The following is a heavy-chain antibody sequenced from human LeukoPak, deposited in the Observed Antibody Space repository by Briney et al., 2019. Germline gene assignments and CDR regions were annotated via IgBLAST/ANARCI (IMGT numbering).Heavy chain of an antibody. CDR3: GRETDFGVVTN. V-gene: IGHV6-1*01. CDR1: WDSVSSNGAA. CDR2: TYYRSQQWYS. Sequence: SQTLSRTCAIFWDSVSSNGAAWDWIRQSPSRGLEWLGRTYYRSQQWYSDYAPSVKGRITINADTSQNQFSLHLTSVTPEDTAVYYCGRETDFGVVTNWGQGTLVTVSS. J-gene: IGHJ4*02. D-gene: IGHD3-3*01.